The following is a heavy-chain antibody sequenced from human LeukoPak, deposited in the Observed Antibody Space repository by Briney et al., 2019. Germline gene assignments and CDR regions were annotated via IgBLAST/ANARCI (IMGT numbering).Heavy chain of an antibody. V-gene: IGHV4-30-2*01. CDR3: ARGGGVYYDILTGYSPGVWFDP. J-gene: IGHJ5*02. CDR1: GGSISSGGYS. Sequence: SQTLSLTCAVSGGSISSGGYSWSWIRQPPGKGLEWIGYIYHSGSTYYNPSLKSRVIISVDRSKNQLSLKLSSVTAADTAVYYCARGGGVYYDILTGYSPGVWFDPWGQGTLVTVSS. CDR2: IYHSGST. D-gene: IGHD3-9*01.